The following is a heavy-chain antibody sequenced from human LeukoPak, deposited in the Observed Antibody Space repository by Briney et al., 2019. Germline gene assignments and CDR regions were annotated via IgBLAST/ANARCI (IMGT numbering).Heavy chain of an antibody. Sequence: ASVKVSCKASGYTFTGYYMHWVRQAPGQGLEWMGWINPNSGGTNYAQKFQGRVTMTRDTSISTAYMELSRLRSDDTAVYYCARVTWYYYDSSGSLYDYWGQGTLVTVSS. V-gene: IGHV1-2*02. CDR3: ARVTWYYYDSSGSLYDY. CDR2: INPNSGGT. CDR1: GYTFTGYY. J-gene: IGHJ4*02. D-gene: IGHD3-22*01.